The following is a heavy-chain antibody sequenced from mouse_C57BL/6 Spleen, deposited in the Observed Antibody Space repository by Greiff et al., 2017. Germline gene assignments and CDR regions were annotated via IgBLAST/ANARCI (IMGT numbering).Heavy chain of an antibody. V-gene: IGHV5-6*01. Sequence: EVKLVESGGDLVKPGGSLKLSCAATGFTFSSYGLSWVRQTPGKRLEWVATISSGGSYTYYPDSVKGRFTISRYTAKNSLYLQMIRLKSEDTAMYYCARHPSYDGSEGYAIDDWGQGTSVTGSS. J-gene: IGHJ4*01. CDR3: ARHPSYDGSEGYAIDD. D-gene: IGHD1-1*01. CDR1: GFTFSSYG. CDR2: ISSGGSYT.